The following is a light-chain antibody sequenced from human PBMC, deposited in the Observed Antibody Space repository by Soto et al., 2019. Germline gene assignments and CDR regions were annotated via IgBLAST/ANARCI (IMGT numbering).Light chain of an antibody. CDR3: QQCCNSPPWT. V-gene: IGKV4-1*01. Sequence: DIVMTQSPDSLAVSLGERATINCKSSQSVLYSSNNKNYLAWYQQKPGQPPKLLIYWASTRESGVPDRFSGSGSGTDFTLTISSLQAEDVAVYYCQQCCNSPPWTFGQGTKVEIK. J-gene: IGKJ1*01. CDR2: WAS. CDR1: QSVLYSSNNKNY.